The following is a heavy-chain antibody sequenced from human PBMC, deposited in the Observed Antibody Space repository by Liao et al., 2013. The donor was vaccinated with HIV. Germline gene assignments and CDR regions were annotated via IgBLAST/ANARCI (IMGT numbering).Heavy chain of an antibody. D-gene: IGHD1-26*01. CDR3: ARAKYVETTTTFDY. V-gene: IGHV4-61*02. CDR1: GASISSGSHY. CDR2: IYTRGST. Sequence: QLQLQESGPGLVKPSQTLSLTCTVSGASISSGSHYWTWIRQPAGKGLEWIGRIYTRGSTNYNPSLRSRVTISLDTSKNQFSLILSSVTAADTAMYYCARAKYVETTTTFDYWGQGALVTVSS. J-gene: IGHJ4*02.